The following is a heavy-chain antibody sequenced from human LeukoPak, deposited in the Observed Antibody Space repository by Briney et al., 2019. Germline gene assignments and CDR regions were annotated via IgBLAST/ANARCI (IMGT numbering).Heavy chain of an antibody. CDR3: THCTNGVCYTGFDY. J-gene: IGHJ4*02. Sequence: GGSLRLSCTASGFTFGDYAMSWVRQAPGKGLEGVGFIRSKDYVGTTEYAASVKVRFTITRQNSKSIAYLQVKSLKTEATAVYYCTHCTNGVCYTGFDYWGQGTLVTVSS. CDR2: IRSKDYVGTT. V-gene: IGHV3-49*04. D-gene: IGHD2-8*01. CDR1: GFTFGDYA.